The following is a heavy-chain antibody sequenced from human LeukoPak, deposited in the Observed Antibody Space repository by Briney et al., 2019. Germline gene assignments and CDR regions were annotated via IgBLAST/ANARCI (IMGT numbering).Heavy chain of an antibody. V-gene: IGHV4-34*01. CDR1: GGSFSGYY. CDR3: ARLRPGGSFDY. Sequence: SETLSLTCPVYGGSFSGYYWSWIRQPPGKGLEWIGEINHSGSTNYNPSLKSRVTISVDTSKNQFSLKLSSVTAADTAVYYCARLRPGGSFDYWGQGTLVTVSS. CDR2: INHSGST. D-gene: IGHD3-16*01. J-gene: IGHJ4*02.